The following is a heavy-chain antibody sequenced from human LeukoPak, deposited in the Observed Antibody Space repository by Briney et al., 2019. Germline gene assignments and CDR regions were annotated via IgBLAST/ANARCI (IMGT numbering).Heavy chain of an antibody. Sequence: PGGSLRLSCAASGFTFSSYWMHWVRQVPGKGLVWVSRISSDGSSTTYADSVKGRFTISRDNSKNTVYLQMNSVRAEDTAVYYCARIFEIFDYWGQGTLVTVSS. CDR3: ARIFEIFDY. J-gene: IGHJ4*02. CDR2: ISSDGSST. D-gene: IGHD3-3*01. V-gene: IGHV3-74*01. CDR1: GFTFSSYW.